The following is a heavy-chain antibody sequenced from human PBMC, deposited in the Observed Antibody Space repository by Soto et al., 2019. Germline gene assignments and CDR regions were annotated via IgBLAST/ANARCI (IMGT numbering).Heavy chain of an antibody. D-gene: IGHD5-12*01. CDR2: IDSSSNTI. CDR1: GFTFSSYI. CDR3: PRVSGYAYDY. J-gene: IGHJ4*02. Sequence: EVQLVESGGGLVQPGGSLRLSCAASGFTFSSYITNWVRQAPGKGLEWVSYIDSSSNTIYYGDSVKGRFTISRDNAKNSLYLQMNSLRAEDTAVYYCPRVSGYAYDYWGQGTLVSVSS. V-gene: IGHV3-48*01.